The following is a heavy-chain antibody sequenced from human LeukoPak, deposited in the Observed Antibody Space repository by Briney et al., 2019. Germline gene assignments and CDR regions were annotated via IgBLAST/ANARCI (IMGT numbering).Heavy chain of an antibody. CDR3: ARVGGDDSTGHYSVDY. D-gene: IGHD3-22*01. V-gene: IGHV4-38-2*01. J-gene: IGHJ4*02. Sequence: SETLSLTCVVSGYSITSTYWWGWVRPPPGRGLEWIGSLHHSGSTSYSPSLKSRVTISVDTSKTQFSLRLISVTAADTAVYYCARVGGDDSTGHYSVDYWGQGTLVTVSS. CDR1: GYSITSTYW. CDR2: LHHSGST.